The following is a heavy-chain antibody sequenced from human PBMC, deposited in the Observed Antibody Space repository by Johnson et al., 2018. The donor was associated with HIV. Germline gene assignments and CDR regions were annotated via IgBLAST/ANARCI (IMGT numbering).Heavy chain of an antibody. Sequence: QVQLVESGGGVVQPGRSLRLSCAASGFTLSTYGMHWVRQAPGKGLEWVAVISYDGNNKYYADSVKGRFTISRDNSKNTLYLQVNSLRPEDTAIYYCARDRITYYDFWSGSGGAFDIWGQGTMVTVSS. D-gene: IGHD3-3*01. V-gene: IGHV3-30*03. CDR2: ISYDGNNK. CDR3: ARDRITYYDFWSGSGGAFDI. CDR1: GFTLSTYG. J-gene: IGHJ3*02.